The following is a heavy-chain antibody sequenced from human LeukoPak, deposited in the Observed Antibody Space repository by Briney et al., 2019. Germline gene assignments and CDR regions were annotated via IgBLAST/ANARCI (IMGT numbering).Heavy chain of an antibody. CDR1: GGSISSSSYY. CDR3: VGDYDPFYFDY. J-gene: IGHJ4*02. CDR2: IYYSGST. V-gene: IGHV4-39*01. Sequence: SETLSLTCTVSGGSISSSSYYWGWIRQPPGKGLEWIGSIYYSGSTYYNPSLKSRVTISVDTSKNQFSLKLSSVTAADTAVYYCVGDYDPFYFDYWGQGTLVTVSS. D-gene: IGHD4-17*01.